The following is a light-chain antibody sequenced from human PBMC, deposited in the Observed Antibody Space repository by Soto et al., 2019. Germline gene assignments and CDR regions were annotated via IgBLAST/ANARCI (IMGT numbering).Light chain of an antibody. J-gene: IGKJ4*01. CDR3: QQYRSYSLPT. V-gene: IGKV1-5*01. Sequence: DIQMTQSPSILSASVGDSVTITCRASQSVSRWLAWYQQKPGKAPKLLIYDASSLNSGVPSRFSGSQSGTEFTLTITSLLPDDFATSFCQQYRSYSLPTFGGGTKVDIK. CDR2: DAS. CDR1: QSVSRW.